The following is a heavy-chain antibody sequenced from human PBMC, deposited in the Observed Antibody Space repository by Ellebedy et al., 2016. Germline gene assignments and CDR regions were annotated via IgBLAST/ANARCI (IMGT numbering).Heavy chain of an antibody. CDR3: ARHSFLAYCGGDCSNWYFDL. CDR1: GGSISSNY. Sequence: SETLSLTXTVSGGSISSNYWSWIRQPPGKGLEWIGYIYYRGSTNYNPSLKSRVTISVDTSKTQFSLKLSSVTAADTAVYYCARHSFLAYCGGDCSNWYFDLWGRGALVAVSS. V-gene: IGHV4-59*01. CDR2: IYYRGST. D-gene: IGHD2-21*02. J-gene: IGHJ2*01.